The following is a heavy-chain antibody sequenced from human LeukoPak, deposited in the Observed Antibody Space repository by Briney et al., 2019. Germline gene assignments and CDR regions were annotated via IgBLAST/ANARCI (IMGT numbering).Heavy chain of an antibody. V-gene: IGHV3-48*03. CDR3: ARGPPVVVGHDAFDI. CDR2: ISSSGDTI. J-gene: IGHJ3*02. D-gene: IGHD3-22*01. CDR1: GFTFSSYE. Sequence: GGSLRLSCATSGFTFSSYEMNWVRQAPGKGLEWVSYISSSGDTIFYADSVKGRFTISRDNAKNSLYLQMNSLRAEDTAVYYCARGPPVVVGHDAFDIWGQGTMVTVSS.